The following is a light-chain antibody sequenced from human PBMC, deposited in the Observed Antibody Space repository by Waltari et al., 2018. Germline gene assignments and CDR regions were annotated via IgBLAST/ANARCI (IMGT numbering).Light chain of an antibody. CDR2: DVS. CDR1: SSDVGSYNY. Sequence: QSALTQPASVSGSPGQSITISCPGTSSDVGSYNYFSWYQQHPGKAPKLIIFDVSNRPSGVSNRFSGSKSGNTASLTISGLQAEDEADYYCSSYISSSTLELFGGGTSLTVL. CDR3: SSYISSSTLEL. V-gene: IGLV2-14*03. J-gene: IGLJ2*01.